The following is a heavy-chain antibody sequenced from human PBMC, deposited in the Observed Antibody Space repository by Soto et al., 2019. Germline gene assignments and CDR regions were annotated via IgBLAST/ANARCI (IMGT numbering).Heavy chain of an antibody. CDR3: ARDPRQYYDILTGYYFDY. D-gene: IGHD3-9*01. CDR2: TYYRSKWYN. V-gene: IGHV6-1*01. CDR1: GDSVSSNSAA. J-gene: IGHJ4*02. Sequence: KQSQTLSLTCAISGDSVSSNSAAWNWIRQSPSRGLEWLGRTYYRSKWYNDYAVSVKSRITINPDTSKNQFSLQLNSVTPEDTAVYYCARDPRQYYDILTGYYFDYWGQGTLVTVSS.